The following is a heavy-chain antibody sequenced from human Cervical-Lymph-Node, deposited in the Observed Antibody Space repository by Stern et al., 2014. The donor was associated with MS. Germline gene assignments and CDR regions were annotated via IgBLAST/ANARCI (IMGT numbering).Heavy chain of an antibody. Sequence: VQLVESGAEVKKPGSSVKVSCKASGGTFSSYAISWVRQPPGQGLEWMGGIIPIFGTANYAQKFQGRVTITADESTSTAYMELSSLRSEDTAVYYCARSYCSGGSCYPSYYYGMDVWGQGTTVTVSS. D-gene: IGHD2-15*01. J-gene: IGHJ6*02. CDR1: GGTFSSYA. CDR3: ARSYCSGGSCYPSYYYGMDV. V-gene: IGHV1-69*01. CDR2: IIPIFGTA.